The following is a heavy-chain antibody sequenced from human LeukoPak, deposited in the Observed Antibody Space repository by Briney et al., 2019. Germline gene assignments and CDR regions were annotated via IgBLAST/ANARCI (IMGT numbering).Heavy chain of an antibody. CDR1: GGSISYFY. CDR3: ARVRGGSGSYEYYHYMDV. J-gene: IGHJ6*03. CDR2: IYTSGST. D-gene: IGHD1-26*01. V-gene: IGHV4-4*07. Sequence: SSETLSLTCTVSGGSISYFYWSWIRQPAGKGLEWIGRIYTSGSTNYNPSLKSRVTMSVDTSKKQFSLKLSSVTAADTAVYYCARVRGGSGSYEYYHYMDVWGKGTTVTISS.